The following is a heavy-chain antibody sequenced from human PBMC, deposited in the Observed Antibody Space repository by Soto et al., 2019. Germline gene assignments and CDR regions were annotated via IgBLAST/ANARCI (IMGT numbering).Heavy chain of an antibody. CDR1: GGTFSSYT. Sequence: QVQLVQSGAEVKKPGSSVKVSCKASGGTFSSYTISWVRQAPGQGLEWMGRIIPILGIANYAQKFQGRVTMTADKSTSTAYMELSRLRSEDTAVYYCARVWDDILTGPFAYYYYYGMDVWGQGTTVTVSS. J-gene: IGHJ6*02. CDR3: ARVWDDILTGPFAYYYYYGMDV. CDR2: IIPILGIA. V-gene: IGHV1-69*02. D-gene: IGHD3-9*01.